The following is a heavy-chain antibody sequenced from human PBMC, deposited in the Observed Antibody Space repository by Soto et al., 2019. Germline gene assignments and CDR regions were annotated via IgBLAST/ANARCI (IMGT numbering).Heavy chain of an antibody. Sequence: GGSLRLSCAASGFTFSSYGMHWVRQAPGKGLEWVAVIWYDGSNKYYADSVKGRFTISRDNSKNTLYLQMNSLRAEDTAVYYCARDRYYYDSSGPDYWGQGTLVTVCS. V-gene: IGHV3-33*01. J-gene: IGHJ4*02. CDR1: GFTFSSYG. CDR3: ARDRYYYDSSGPDY. D-gene: IGHD3-22*01. CDR2: IWYDGSNK.